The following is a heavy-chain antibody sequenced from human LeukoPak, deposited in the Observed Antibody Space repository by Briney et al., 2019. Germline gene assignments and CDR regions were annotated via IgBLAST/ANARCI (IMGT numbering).Heavy chain of an antibody. D-gene: IGHD1-1*01. CDR1: GYTFTTYY. CDR3: ARAPGLEPVTRVDY. V-gene: IGHV1-18*04. Sequence: ASVKVSCKASGYTFTTYYIHWVRQAPGQGLEWMGWISAYNGNTNYAQKLQGRVTMTTDTSTSTAYMELRSLRSDDTAVYYCARAPGLEPVTRVDYWGQGTLVTVPS. J-gene: IGHJ4*02. CDR2: ISAYNGNT.